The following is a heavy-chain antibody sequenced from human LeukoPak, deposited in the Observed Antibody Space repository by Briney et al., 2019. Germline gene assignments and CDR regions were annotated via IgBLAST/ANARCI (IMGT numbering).Heavy chain of an antibody. V-gene: IGHV3-7*01. CDR1: GLLLRDYW. J-gene: IGHJ4*02. CDR2: INEDGSVQ. D-gene: IGHD3-10*01. CDR3: ATRESSMARSH. Sequence: TGGSLRLSCVGSGLLLRDYWMNWVRQVPGKGLEWVGNINEDGSVQDYVDSVRGRFSISRDNAKNSFYLQINNLRVEDTAIYYCATRESSMARSHWGQGTLVTVSS.